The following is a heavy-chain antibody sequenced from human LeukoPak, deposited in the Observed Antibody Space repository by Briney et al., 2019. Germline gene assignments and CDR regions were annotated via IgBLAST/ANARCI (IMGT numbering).Heavy chain of an antibody. V-gene: IGHV1-18*01. D-gene: IGHD1-1*01. CDR3: ARDWTRGSTGTTGY. CDR1: GYTFTSYG. J-gene: IGHJ4*02. CDR2: ISAYNGNT. Sequence: ASVKVSCKASGYTFTSYGISWVRQAPGQGLEWMGWISAYNGNTNYAQKLQGRVTMTTDTSTSTAYMELRSLRSDDTAVYYCARDWTRGSTGTTGYWGQGTLVTVSS.